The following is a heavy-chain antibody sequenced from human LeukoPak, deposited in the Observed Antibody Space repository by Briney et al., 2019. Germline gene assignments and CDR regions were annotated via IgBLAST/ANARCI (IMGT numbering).Heavy chain of an antibody. CDR2: ISGSRSST. D-gene: IGHD6-19*01. J-gene: IGHJ4*02. CDR3: AKSHSSGWYDY. Sequence: GGSLRLSCAASGFTFSSYAMSWVRQAPGKGLEWGSLISGSRSSTYYADSVKGRFTISRDNSKNTLYLQMNSLRTEDTALYYCAKSHSSGWYDYWGQGTLVTVSS. CDR1: GFTFSSYA. V-gene: IGHV3-23*01.